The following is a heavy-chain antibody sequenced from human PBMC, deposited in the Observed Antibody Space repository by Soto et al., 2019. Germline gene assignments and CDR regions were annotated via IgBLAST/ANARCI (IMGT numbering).Heavy chain of an antibody. CDR2: ISSSSSTI. V-gene: IGHV3-48*01. Sequence: EVQLVESGGGLVQPGGSLRLSCAASGFTFSSYSMNWVRQAPGKGLEWVSYISSSSSTIYYADSVKGRFTISRDNAKNSLYLQMNSLRAEDTAVYYCARTATPKDYIGDWFDPWGQGTLVTVSS. CDR1: GFTFSSYS. J-gene: IGHJ5*02. CDR3: ARTATPKDYIGDWFDP. D-gene: IGHD2-15*01.